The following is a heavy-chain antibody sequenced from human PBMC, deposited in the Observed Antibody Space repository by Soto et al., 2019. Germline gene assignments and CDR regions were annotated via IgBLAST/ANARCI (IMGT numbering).Heavy chain of an antibody. J-gene: IGHJ6*02. CDR2: ISGSGGST. CDR3: AKTRRKAAAGTSYYYGMDV. CDR1: GFTFSSYA. V-gene: IGHV3-23*01. D-gene: IGHD6-13*01. Sequence: PGGSLRLSCAASGFTFSSYAMSWVRQAPGKGLVWVSAISGSGGSTYYADSVKGRFTISRDNSKNTLYLQMNSLRAEDKAVYYCAKTRRKAAAGTSYYYGMDVWGQGTTVTVSS.